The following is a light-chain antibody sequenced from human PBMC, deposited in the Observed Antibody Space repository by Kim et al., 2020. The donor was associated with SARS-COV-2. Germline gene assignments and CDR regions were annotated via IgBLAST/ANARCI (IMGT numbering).Light chain of an antibody. CDR1: TNNVGDEG. J-gene: IGLJ2*01. Sequence: GLTQPPSVSRGLRQTATLTCTGNTNNVGDEGTAWLQQHQGHPPKLLSYRNNDRPSGISERFSASRSGNTASLTITGLQPEDEADYYCSAWDRSLTAWVFGGGTQLTVL. V-gene: IGLV10-54*04. CDR3: SAWDRSLTAWV. CDR2: RNN.